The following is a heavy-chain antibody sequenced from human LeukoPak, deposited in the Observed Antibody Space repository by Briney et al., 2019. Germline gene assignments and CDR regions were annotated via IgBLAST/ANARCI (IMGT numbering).Heavy chain of an antibody. CDR1: GYSISSGYY. CDR3: ARRLCSGGSCLLDY. J-gene: IGHJ4*02. CDR2: IYHSGRT. Sequence: SETLSLTCTVSGYSISSGYYWGWIRQPPGKGLEWIGSIYHSGRTFYNPSLKSRVTISVDTSKNQFSLKLTSVTAADTAVYYCARRLCSGGSCLLDYWGQGTLVTVSS. V-gene: IGHV4-38-2*02. D-gene: IGHD2-15*01.